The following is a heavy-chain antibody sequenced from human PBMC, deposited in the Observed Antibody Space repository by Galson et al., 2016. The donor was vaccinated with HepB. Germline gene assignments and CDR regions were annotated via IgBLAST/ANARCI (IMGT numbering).Heavy chain of an antibody. D-gene: IGHD6-13*01. Sequence: ETLSLTCTVSGGSISSSSYYWGWIRQPPGKGLEWIGSIYYGGSTYYNPSLKSRVTISVDTSKNQFSLKLSSVTDADPAVYYCARHSGYSGSWYFFEAFDYWGQGTLVTVSS. CDR2: IYYGGST. CDR3: ARHSGYSGSWYFFEAFDY. V-gene: IGHV4-39*01. CDR1: GGSISSSSYY. J-gene: IGHJ4*02.